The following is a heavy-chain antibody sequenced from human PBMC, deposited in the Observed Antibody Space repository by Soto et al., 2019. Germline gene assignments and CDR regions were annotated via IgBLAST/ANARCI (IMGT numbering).Heavy chain of an antibody. CDR2: ISSSSSSI. D-gene: IGHD6-13*01. CDR3: ARGPTIAAAVGSNGMDV. CDR1: GFTFSSYS. V-gene: IGHV3-48*02. J-gene: IGHJ6*02. Sequence: EVQLVESGGGLVQPGGSLRLSCAASGFTFSSYSMNWVSQAPGKGLEWVSYISSSSSSIYYADSVKGRFTISRDNVKNSLYLQMNSLRDEDTAVYYCARGPTIAAAVGSNGMDVWGQGTTVTVSS.